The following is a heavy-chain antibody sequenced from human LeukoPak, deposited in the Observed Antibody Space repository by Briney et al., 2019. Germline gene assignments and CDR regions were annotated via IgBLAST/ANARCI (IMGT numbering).Heavy chain of an antibody. J-gene: IGHJ4*02. CDR2: IKPKTDGETT. Sequence: GGSLRLSCAASGFTFSNAYMNWVRQAPGKGLEWVGRIKPKTDGETTDYAAPVKGRFTISRDDSKNTLYLQMNSLKTEDTAVYYCTTTPTKYYDFWSAYNDYWGQGTLVTVSS. CDR1: GFTFSNAY. CDR3: TTTPTKYYDFWSAYNDY. V-gene: IGHV3-15*07. D-gene: IGHD3-3*01.